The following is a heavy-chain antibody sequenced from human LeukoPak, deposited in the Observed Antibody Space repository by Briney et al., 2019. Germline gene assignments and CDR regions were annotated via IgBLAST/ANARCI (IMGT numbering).Heavy chain of an antibody. CDR1: GGSISSSSYY. CDR3: ARERGGGIFDP. V-gene: IGHV4-39*07. J-gene: IGHJ5*02. D-gene: IGHD3-16*01. Sequence: KPSETLSLTCTVSGGSISSSSYYWGWIRQPPGKGLEWIGSIYYSGSTYYNPSLKSRVTISVDTSKNQFSLKLSSVTAADTAVYYCARERGGGIFDPWGQGTLVTVSS. CDR2: IYYSGST.